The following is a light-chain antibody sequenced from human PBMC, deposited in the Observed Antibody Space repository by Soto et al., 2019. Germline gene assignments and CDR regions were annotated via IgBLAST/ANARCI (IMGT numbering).Light chain of an antibody. CDR3: QQYSSYWT. CDR2: KSS. CDR1: QDVDKW. J-gene: IGKJ1*01. Sequence: ILMSQSPSSLSASVGDTVTITCRASQDVDKWLAWYQQKPGKAPKLLIYKSSTLIGGVPSSFSAVGSGTEYSRTISGLQPEDVATYYCQQYSSYWTFGQGTMVEIK. V-gene: IGKV1-5*03.